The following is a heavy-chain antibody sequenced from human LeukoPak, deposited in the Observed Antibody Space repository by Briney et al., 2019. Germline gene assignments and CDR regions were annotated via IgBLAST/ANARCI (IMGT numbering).Heavy chain of an antibody. D-gene: IGHD1-14*01. CDR3: ARGRISSPEDYMDV. J-gene: IGHJ6*03. CDR1: GYTFTSYY. Sequence: APMKVSCKASGYTFTSYYIHWGRQAPRQGGEWRGIINPSGGSTSYAQKFQGRVTMTRDTSTSTVYMELSSLGSEDTAVYYCARGRISSPEDYMDVWGKGTTVTVSS. CDR2: INPSGGST. V-gene: IGHV1-46*01.